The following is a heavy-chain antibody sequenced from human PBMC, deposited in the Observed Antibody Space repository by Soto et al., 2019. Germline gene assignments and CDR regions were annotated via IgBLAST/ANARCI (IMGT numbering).Heavy chain of an antibody. D-gene: IGHD6-19*01. J-gene: IGHJ4*02. CDR2: ITTSGSTI. V-gene: IGHV3-11*01. CDR1: GFTFSDYY. CDR3: SRVSEQWLLSY. Sequence: QVQLVESGGGLVKPGGSLRLSCAASGFTFSDYYMSWILQAPGKGLEWISYITTSGSTIYYADSVKGRFTISRDNAKNSLFLQMSSLRAEDTAIYFCSRVSEQWLLSYWGQGTLVTVSS.